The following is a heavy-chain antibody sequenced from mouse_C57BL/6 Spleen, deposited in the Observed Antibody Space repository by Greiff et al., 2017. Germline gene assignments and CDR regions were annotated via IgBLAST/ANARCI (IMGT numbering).Heavy chain of an antibody. J-gene: IGHJ1*03. V-gene: IGHV1-82*01. D-gene: IGHD1-1*01. Sequence: VKLMESGPELVKPGASVKISCKASGYAFSSSWMNWVKQRPGKGLEWIGRIYPGDGDTNYNGKFKGKATLTADKSSSTAYMQLSSLTSEDSAVYFCARTHYYGSSYGYFDVWGTGTTVTVSS. CDR1: GYAFSSSW. CDR2: IYPGDGDT. CDR3: ARTHYYGSSYGYFDV.